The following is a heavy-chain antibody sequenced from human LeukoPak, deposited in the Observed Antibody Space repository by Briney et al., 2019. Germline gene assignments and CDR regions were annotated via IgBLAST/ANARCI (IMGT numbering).Heavy chain of an antibody. Sequence: GGSLRLSCAASGFTFSNAGMSWVRQAPGKGLEWVSGINWNGGSAGYADSVKGRFTISRDNAKNSLYLQMNSLRAEDTALYYCARVNGYSSGWYSSGWFDPWGQGTLVTVSS. CDR3: ARVNGYSSGWYSSGWFDP. CDR2: INWNGGSA. V-gene: IGHV3-20*04. J-gene: IGHJ5*02. CDR1: GFTFSNAG. D-gene: IGHD6-19*01.